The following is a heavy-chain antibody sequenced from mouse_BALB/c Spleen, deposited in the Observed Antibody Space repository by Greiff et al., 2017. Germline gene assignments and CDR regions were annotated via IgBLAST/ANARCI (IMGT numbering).Heavy chain of an antibody. CDR2: ISSGSSTI. Sequence: EVKVVESGGGLVQPGGSRKLSCAASGFTFSSFGMHWVRQAPEKGLEWVAYISSGSSTIYYADTVKGRFTISRDNPKNTLFLQMTSLRSEDTAMYYCARRYGNYYYAMDYWGQGTSVTVSS. J-gene: IGHJ4*01. CDR1: GFTFSSFG. D-gene: IGHD2-1*01. CDR3: ARRYGNYYYAMDY. V-gene: IGHV5-17*02.